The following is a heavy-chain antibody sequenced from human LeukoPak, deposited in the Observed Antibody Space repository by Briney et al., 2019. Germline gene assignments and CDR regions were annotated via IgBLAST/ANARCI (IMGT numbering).Heavy chain of an antibody. D-gene: IGHD1-1*01. V-gene: IGHV1-18*01. CDR2: ISAYNGNT. Sequence: GASVKVSCKASGYTFTSYGISWVRQAPGQGLEWMGWISAYNGNTNYAQKLQGRVTVTTDTSTSTAYMELRSLRSDDTAVYYCARPVETGTTGYYYGMDVWGQGTTVTVSS. CDR1: GYTFTSYG. CDR3: ARPVETGTTGYYYGMDV. J-gene: IGHJ6*02.